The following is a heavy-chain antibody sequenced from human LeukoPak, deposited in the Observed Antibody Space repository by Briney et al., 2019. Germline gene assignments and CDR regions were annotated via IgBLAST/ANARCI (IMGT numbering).Heavy chain of an antibody. CDR2: IYSGGNT. V-gene: IGHV3-53*01. CDR3: ARGKSGSYGTKGY. D-gene: IGHD1-26*01. J-gene: IGHJ4*02. CDR1: GFTVSSNS. Sequence: GGSLRLSCTVSGFTVSSNSMSWVRQAPGKGLEWVSFIYSGGNTHYSDSVKGRFTISRDNSKNTLYLQMNTLRVEDTAVYYCARGKSGSYGTKGYWGQGTLVTVSS.